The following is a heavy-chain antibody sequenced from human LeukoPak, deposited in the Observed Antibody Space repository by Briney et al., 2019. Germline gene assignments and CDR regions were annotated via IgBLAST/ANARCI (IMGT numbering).Heavy chain of an antibody. Sequence: GASVKVSCKASGYTFTGYYIHWVRQAPGQGLEWMGWINPNSGGTNYAQKFQGRVTMTRDTSISTAYMELSRLRSDDTAVYYCARSSSSPAHGHWFDPWGQGTLVTVSS. CDR2: INPNSGGT. J-gene: IGHJ5*02. CDR3: ARSSSSPAHGHWFDP. V-gene: IGHV1-2*02. CDR1: GYTFTGYY. D-gene: IGHD6-13*01.